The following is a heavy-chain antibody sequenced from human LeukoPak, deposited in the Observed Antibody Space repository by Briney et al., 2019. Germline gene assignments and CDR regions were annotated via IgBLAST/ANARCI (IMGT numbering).Heavy chain of an antibody. CDR1: GGSFSGSY. CDR3: ARHGSTDYFDY. Sequence: PSETLSLTCTVSGGSFSGSYWSWIRQPPGKGLEWIGRIYYSGSTFYNPSLKSRVTISVDTSKNQLSLRLSSVTAADTAVYYCARHGSTDYFDYWGQGTLVTVSS. J-gene: IGHJ4*02. D-gene: IGHD2-2*03. V-gene: IGHV4-59*05. CDR2: IYYSGST.